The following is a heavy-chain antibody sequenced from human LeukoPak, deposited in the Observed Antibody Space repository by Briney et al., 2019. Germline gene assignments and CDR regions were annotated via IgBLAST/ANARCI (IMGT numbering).Heavy chain of an antibody. Sequence: KPGGSLRLSCAASGFTFSSYSMNWVRQAPGKGLEWVSSISSSSSYIYYADSVKGRFTISRDNAKNSLYLQMNSLRAEDTAVYYCARGGRCSSTSCYTDYYYYMDVWGKGTTVTVSS. D-gene: IGHD2-2*02. CDR1: GFTFSSYS. CDR2: ISSSSSYI. V-gene: IGHV3-21*01. J-gene: IGHJ6*03. CDR3: ARGGRCSSTSCYTDYYYYMDV.